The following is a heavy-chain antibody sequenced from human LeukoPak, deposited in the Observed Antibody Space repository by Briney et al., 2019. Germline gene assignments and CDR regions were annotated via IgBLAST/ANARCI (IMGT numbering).Heavy chain of an antibody. D-gene: IGHD3-10*01. CDR3: ARDPHYGSGSYWEGFDY. V-gene: IGHV1-2*02. Sequence: ASVKVSCKASGYTFTGYYMHWVRQAPGQGLEWMGWINPNSGGTSYAQKFQGRVTMTRDTSISTAYMELSRLRSDDTAVYYCARDPHYGSGSYWEGFDYWGQGTLVTVSS. CDR2: INPNSGGT. CDR1: GYTFTGYY. J-gene: IGHJ4*02.